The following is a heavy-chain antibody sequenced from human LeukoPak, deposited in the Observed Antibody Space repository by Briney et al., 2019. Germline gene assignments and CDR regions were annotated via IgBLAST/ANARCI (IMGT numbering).Heavy chain of an antibody. CDR3: ARVTNCGGDCRYYYYYMDV. CDR1: GGTFSSYA. Sequence: SVRVSCKASGGTFSSYAISWVRQASGQGLEWMGGIIPIFGTANYAQKFQGRVTITADKSTSTAYMELSSLRSEDTAVYYCARVTNCGGDCRYYYYYMDVWGKGTTVTVSS. CDR2: IIPIFGTA. V-gene: IGHV1-69*06. D-gene: IGHD2-21*02. J-gene: IGHJ6*03.